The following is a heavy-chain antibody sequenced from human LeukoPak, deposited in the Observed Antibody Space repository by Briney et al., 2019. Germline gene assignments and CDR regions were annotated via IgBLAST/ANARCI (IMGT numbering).Heavy chain of an antibody. CDR2: IYHSGST. Sequence: SQTLSLTCTVSGGSISSGGYYWSWIRQPPGKGLEWIGYIYHSGSTYYNPSLKSRVTISVDRSKNQFSLKLSSVTAADTAVYYCARDGPLQESDYWGQGTLVTVSS. D-gene: IGHD5-24*01. J-gene: IGHJ4*02. CDR1: GGSISSGGYY. V-gene: IGHV4-30-2*01. CDR3: ARDGPLQESDY.